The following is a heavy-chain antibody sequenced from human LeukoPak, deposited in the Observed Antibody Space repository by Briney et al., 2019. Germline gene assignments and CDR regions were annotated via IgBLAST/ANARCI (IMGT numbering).Heavy chain of an antibody. CDR2: IYYSGSA. J-gene: IGHJ4*02. CDR3: ARRGGTPLDY. Sequence: SETLSLTCTVSGGSISSYYWSWIRQPPGKGLEWIGSIYYSGSAYYNPSLKSRVTISVDTSKNQFSLKLSSVTAADTAVYYCARRGGTPLDYWGQGTLVTVSS. CDR1: GGSISSYY. V-gene: IGHV4-59*05. D-gene: IGHD1/OR15-1a*01.